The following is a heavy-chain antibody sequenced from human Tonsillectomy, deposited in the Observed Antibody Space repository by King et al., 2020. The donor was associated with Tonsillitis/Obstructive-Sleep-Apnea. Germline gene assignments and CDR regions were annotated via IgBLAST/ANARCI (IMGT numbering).Heavy chain of an antibody. D-gene: IGHD6-13*01. V-gene: IGHV3-9*01. Sequence: VQLVESGGGLVQPGRSLKLSFASLGFTFVDYAMNWVRQAPGKGLGWVSGISWKRGGKGFGDSGKGRLTISRDNAKNSLYLQMNSLRAEDTALYYCAKDLIIATAGTPGDAFDIWGQGTMVTVSS. J-gene: IGHJ3*02. CDR3: AKDLIIATAGTPGDAFDI. CDR1: GFTFVDYA. CDR2: ISWKRGGK.